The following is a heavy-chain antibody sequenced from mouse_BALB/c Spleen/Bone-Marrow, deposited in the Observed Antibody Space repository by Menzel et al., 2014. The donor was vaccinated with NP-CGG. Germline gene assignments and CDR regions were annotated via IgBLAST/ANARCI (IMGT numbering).Heavy chain of an antibody. D-gene: IGHD1-1*01. Sequence: VQLQQPGAELVKPGASVKLSCTASGFNTKDTYMHWVKQRPEQGLEWIGRIDPANGNTKYDPKFQGKATITADTSSNTAYLKLSSLTSEDTAVYYCARYYYGSSYAMDYWGQGTLVTVSS. CDR1: GFNTKDTY. J-gene: IGHJ4*01. V-gene: IGHV14-3*02. CDR3: ARYYYGSSYAMDY. CDR2: IDPANGNT.